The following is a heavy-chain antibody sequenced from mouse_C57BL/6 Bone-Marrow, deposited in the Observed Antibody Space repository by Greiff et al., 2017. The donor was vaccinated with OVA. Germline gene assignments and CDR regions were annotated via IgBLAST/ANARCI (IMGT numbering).Heavy chain of an antibody. CDR2: ISDGGSYT. Sequence: EVQLVESGGGLVKPGGSLKLSCAASGFTFSSYAMSWVRQTPEKRLEWVATISDGGSYTYYPDNVKGRFTISRDNAKNNLYLQMGHLKSEDTAMYYCARDSNYGYWGQGTTLTVSS. V-gene: IGHV5-4*01. J-gene: IGHJ2*01. CDR1: GFTFSSYA. CDR3: ARDSNYGY. D-gene: IGHD2-5*01.